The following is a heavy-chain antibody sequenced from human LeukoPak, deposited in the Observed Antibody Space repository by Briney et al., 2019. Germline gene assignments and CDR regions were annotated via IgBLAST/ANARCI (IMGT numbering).Heavy chain of an antibody. D-gene: IGHD3-3*01. V-gene: IGHV4-61*02. Sequence: SETLSLTCTVSGGSISSGSYYWSWIRQPAGKGLEWIGRIYTSGSTNYNPSLKSRVTISVDTSKNQFSLKLSSVTAADTAAYYCARETNFDFWSGYYTDYFDYWGQGTLVTVSS. CDR1: GGSISSGSYY. J-gene: IGHJ4*02. CDR2: IYTSGST. CDR3: ARETNFDFWSGYYTDYFDY.